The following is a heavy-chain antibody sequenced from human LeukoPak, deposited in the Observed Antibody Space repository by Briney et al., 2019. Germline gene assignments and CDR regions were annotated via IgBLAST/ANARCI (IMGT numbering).Heavy chain of an antibody. CDR2: IYYSGST. CDR3: ARDRQPLLYEDSFDI. J-gene: IGHJ3*02. D-gene: IGHD2-2*02. V-gene: IGHV4-39*02. CDR1: GDSISSYY. Sequence: SETLSLTCTVSGDSISSYYWSWIRQPPGKGLEWIGSIYYSGSTYYNPSLKSRVTISVDTSKNQFSLKLSSVTAADTAVYYCARDRQPLLYEDSFDIWGQGTMVTVSS.